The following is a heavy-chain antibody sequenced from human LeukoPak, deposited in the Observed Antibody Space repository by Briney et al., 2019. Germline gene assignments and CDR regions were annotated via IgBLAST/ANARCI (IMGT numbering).Heavy chain of an antibody. CDR2: INPSGGST. Sequence: ASVKVSCKASGYTFTSYYMHWVRQAPGQGLEWMGIINPSGGSTSYAQKFQGRVTITADESTSTAYMELSSLRSEDTAVYYCARGGVNYDFWSGKSDLNWFDPWGQGTLVTVSS. CDR3: ARGGVNYDFWSGKSDLNWFDP. V-gene: IGHV1-46*01. J-gene: IGHJ5*02. D-gene: IGHD3-3*01. CDR1: GYTFTSYY.